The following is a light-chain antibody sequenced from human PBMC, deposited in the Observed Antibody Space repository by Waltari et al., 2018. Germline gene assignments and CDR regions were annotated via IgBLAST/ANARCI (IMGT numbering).Light chain of an antibody. CDR1: QDISNS. V-gene: IGKV1-27*01. Sequence: DIQMTQSPSSLSASVGDRVTITCRASQDISNSLAWYQHKPGKVPKLLISAASTLQSGVPSRFSGSGSGTDFTLTIGSMQHEDVATYYCQKYNSVPYTFGQGTKLEIK. CDR2: AAS. J-gene: IGKJ2*01. CDR3: QKYNSVPYT.